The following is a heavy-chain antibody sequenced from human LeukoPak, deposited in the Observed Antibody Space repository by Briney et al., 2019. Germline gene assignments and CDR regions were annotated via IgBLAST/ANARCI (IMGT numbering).Heavy chain of an antibody. CDR2: ISSNGGST. J-gene: IGHJ4*02. D-gene: IGHD2-8*01. Sequence: GGSLRLSCAASGFTFSSYAMHWVRQAPGKGLEYVSAISSNGGSTYYANSVKGRFTISRDNSKNTLYLQMGSLRAEDMAVNYCARVSYLSSYWGQGTLVTVSS. V-gene: IGHV3-64*01. CDR3: ARVSYLSSY. CDR1: GFTFSSYA.